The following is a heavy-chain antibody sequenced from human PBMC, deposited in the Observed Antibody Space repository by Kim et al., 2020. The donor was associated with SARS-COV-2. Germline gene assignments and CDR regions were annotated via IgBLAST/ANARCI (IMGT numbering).Heavy chain of an antibody. D-gene: IGHD3-22*01. V-gene: IGHV3-30*03. CDR2: ISYDGITK. J-gene: IGHJ4*02. CDR1: GFTFSTHG. Sequence: GGSLRLSCAASGFTFSTHGMQWVRQAPGKGLEWVAFISYDGITKYQADSVKGRFTISRDNTRNTLYLQMNSLRGEDTAVYHCARLLYHYDSNGFTMDSWGQGTLVTVSS. CDR3: ARLLYHYDSNGFTMDS.